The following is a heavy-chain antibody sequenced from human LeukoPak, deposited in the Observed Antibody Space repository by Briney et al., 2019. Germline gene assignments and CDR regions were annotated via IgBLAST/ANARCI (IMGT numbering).Heavy chain of an antibody. CDR2: ISSSSSTI. CDR1: GFTLSNHW. D-gene: IGHD6-13*01. Sequence: GGSLRLSCAASGFTLSNHWMIWVRQAPGKGLEWVSYISSSSSTIYYADSVKGRFTISRDNAKDSLYLQMNSLRAEDTAVYYCARDSIAAAGTLDYWGQGTLVTVSS. J-gene: IGHJ4*02. CDR3: ARDSIAAAGTLDY. V-gene: IGHV3-48*01.